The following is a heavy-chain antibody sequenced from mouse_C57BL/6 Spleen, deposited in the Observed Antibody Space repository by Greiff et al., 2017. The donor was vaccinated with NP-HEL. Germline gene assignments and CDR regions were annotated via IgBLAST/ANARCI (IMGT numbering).Heavy chain of an antibody. D-gene: IGHD2-3*01. V-gene: IGHV5-4*03. J-gene: IGHJ2*01. CDR2: ISDGGSYT. CDR3: ARSLYDPGDY. Sequence: EVMLVESGGGLVKPGGSLKLSCAASGFTFSSYAMSWVRQTPEKRLEWVATISDGGSYTYYPDNVKGRFTISRDNAKNNLYLQMSHLKSEDTAMYYCARSLYDPGDYWGQGTTLTVSS. CDR1: GFTFSSYA.